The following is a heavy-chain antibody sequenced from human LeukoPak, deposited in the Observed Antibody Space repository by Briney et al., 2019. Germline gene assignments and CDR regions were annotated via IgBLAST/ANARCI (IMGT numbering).Heavy chain of an antibody. CDR2: IIPIFGAA. Sequence: SVKVSCKASGGTFSSYAISWVRQAPGQGLEWMGGIIPIFGAANYAQKFQGRVTITTDESTSTAYMELSSLRSEDTAVYYCARRTSSWPSGWFDPWGQGTLVTVSS. J-gene: IGHJ5*02. V-gene: IGHV1-69*05. D-gene: IGHD6-13*01. CDR1: GGTFSSYA. CDR3: ARRTSSWPSGWFDP.